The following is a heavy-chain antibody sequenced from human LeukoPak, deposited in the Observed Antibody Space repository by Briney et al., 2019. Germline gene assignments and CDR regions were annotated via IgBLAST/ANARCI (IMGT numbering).Heavy chain of an antibody. D-gene: IGHD2-15*01. V-gene: IGHV3-73*01. CDR1: GFIFSGSD. CDR2: IRTKLRNYAT. Sequence: AGGSLRLSCAPSGFIFSGSDIHWVRQASGRGLEWVGRIRTKLRNYATAYAASVKGRFTISRDDSGDTAYLQMNSLKTEDTAVYYCVREPYCSGGSCYTSGFDCWGQGTLVTVSS. J-gene: IGHJ4*02. CDR3: VREPYCSGGSCYTSGFDC.